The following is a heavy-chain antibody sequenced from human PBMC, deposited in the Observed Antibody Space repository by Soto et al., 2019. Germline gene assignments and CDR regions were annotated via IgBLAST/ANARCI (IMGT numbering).Heavy chain of an antibody. Sequence: QVQLRQWGAGLLKPSETLSLTCAVFGGSFSDYYWTWIRQSPGKGLEWIGEIYHSVTTSYNLSLMSRLTILIDTSHNPLSLKLSSVTAADTAVYYCAIKTIYHFFTCYYTVDYLGQGTLVTVSS. J-gene: IGHJ4*02. CDR3: AIKTIYHFFTCYYTVDY. D-gene: IGHD3-9*01. CDR1: GGSFSDYY. CDR2: IYHSVTT. V-gene: IGHV4-34*01.